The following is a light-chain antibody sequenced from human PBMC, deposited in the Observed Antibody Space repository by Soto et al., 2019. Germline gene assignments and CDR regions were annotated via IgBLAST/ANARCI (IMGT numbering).Light chain of an antibody. CDR3: QQYGSSVTWT. CDR1: QSITSSY. J-gene: IGKJ1*01. Sequence: EVVLTQSPGTVSLSPGERATLSCRASQSITSSYIAWYQQKPGQAPRLLIYAASSRATGIPARFSGSGSGTDFTLSISRLEAEDFAVYYCQQYGSSVTWTFGQGTKVEIK. V-gene: IGKV3-20*01. CDR2: AAS.